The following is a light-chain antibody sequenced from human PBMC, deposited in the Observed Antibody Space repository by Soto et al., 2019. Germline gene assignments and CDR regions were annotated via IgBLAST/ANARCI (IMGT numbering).Light chain of an antibody. Sequence: QSALTQPASVSGSPGQSITISCTGTSSDVGGYNYVSWYQQHPGTAPKLMIYDVSNRPSGVSTRFSGSKSGNTASLTLSGLQAEDEADYHCSSYTSSSTLLYVFGTGTKLTVL. CDR2: DVS. CDR1: SSDVGGYNY. V-gene: IGLV2-14*01. J-gene: IGLJ1*01. CDR3: SSYTSSSTLLYV.